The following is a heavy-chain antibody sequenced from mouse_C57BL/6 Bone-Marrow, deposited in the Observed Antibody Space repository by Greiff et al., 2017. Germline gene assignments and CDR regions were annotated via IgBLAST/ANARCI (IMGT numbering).Heavy chain of an antibody. CDR3: AIGTGLPPWFAY. CDR2: IYPRSGNT. J-gene: IGHJ3*01. D-gene: IGHD2-4*01. CDR1: GYTFTSYG. V-gene: IGHV1-81*01. Sequence: QVQLQQSGAELARPGASVKLSCKASGYTFTSYGISWVKQRTGQGLEWIGEIYPRSGNTYYNEKFKGKATLTADKSSSTAYMELRSLASEDSAVYFCAIGTGLPPWFAYWGQGTLVTVSA.